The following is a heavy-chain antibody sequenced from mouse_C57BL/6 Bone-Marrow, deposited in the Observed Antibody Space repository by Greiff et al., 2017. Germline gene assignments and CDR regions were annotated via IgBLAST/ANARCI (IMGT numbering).Heavy chain of an antibody. CDR1: GSSITTFGMG. CDR3: ASIYYYGNRFAY. Sequence: LQQSGPGILQPSQTLSLTCTFSGSSITTFGMGVGWIRQPSGKGLEWLAHIWWDDDTNYNPALKSRLSIFKDTSKNQVFLTIANVDTADNDTDSCASIYYYGNRFAYWGQGTLVTVSA. J-gene: IGHJ3*01. CDR2: IWWDDDT. D-gene: IGHD1-1*01. V-gene: IGHV8-8*01.